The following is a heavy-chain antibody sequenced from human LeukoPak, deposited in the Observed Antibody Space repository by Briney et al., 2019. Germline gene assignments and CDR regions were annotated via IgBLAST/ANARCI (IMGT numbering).Heavy chain of an antibody. V-gene: IGHV1-46*01. CDR2: INPKGGST. CDR3: AGGLQLWTKGTFDY. J-gene: IGHJ4*02. D-gene: IGHD5-18*01. CDR1: GYIITSYY. Sequence: ASVKVSCKASGYIITSYYMHWVRQAPGQGLVWMGMINPKGGSTTYAQNFQGRVTMTRDTSTTTVYMELNSLRSQDTAVYYCAGGLQLWTKGTFDYWGQGTLVTVSS.